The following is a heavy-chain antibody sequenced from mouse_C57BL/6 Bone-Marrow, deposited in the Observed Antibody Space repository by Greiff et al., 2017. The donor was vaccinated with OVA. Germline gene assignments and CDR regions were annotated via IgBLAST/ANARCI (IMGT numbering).Heavy chain of an antibody. D-gene: IGHD1-1*01. CDR1: GYTFTGYW. CDR3: AILDYYAHY. Sequence: VQLQQSGAELMKPGASVKLSCKATGYTFTGYWIEWVKQRPGHGLEWIGEILPGSGSTNYNEKFKGKATFNADTSSNTASMHLIILTTEYSAISYCAILDYYAHYWGHGTTLTVSS. CDR2: ILPGSGST. J-gene: IGHJ2*01. V-gene: IGHV1-9*01.